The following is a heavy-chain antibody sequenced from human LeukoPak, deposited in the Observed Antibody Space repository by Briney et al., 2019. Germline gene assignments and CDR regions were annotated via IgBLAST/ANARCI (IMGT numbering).Heavy chain of an antibody. Sequence: SETLSLTCAVYGGSFSGYYWTWIRQPPGKGLERIGEINHSGSTNYNPSLKSRVTISVDTSKNQFSLKLSSVTAADTAVYYCARGLGYCSSTSCYTNYYYGMDFWGQGTTVTVSS. D-gene: IGHD2-2*02. CDR1: GGSFSGYY. J-gene: IGHJ6*02. CDR3: ARGLGYCSSTSCYTNYYYGMDF. CDR2: INHSGST. V-gene: IGHV4-34*01.